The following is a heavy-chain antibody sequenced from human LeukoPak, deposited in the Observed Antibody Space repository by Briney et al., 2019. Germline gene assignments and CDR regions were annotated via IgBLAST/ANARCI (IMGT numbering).Heavy chain of an antibody. V-gene: IGHV4-59*01. CDR2: IYSSGST. CDR3: ARSFSARMFFDH. CDR1: GGSISSYY. J-gene: IGHJ4*02. Sequence: SETLSLTCTVSGGSISSYYWSWIRQPPGKGLEWIGYIYSSGSTNYNPSLKSRVIISLDTSKSQFSLKLSSVTAADAAVYYCARSFSARMFFDHWGQGSLVTVSS. D-gene: IGHD2/OR15-2a*01.